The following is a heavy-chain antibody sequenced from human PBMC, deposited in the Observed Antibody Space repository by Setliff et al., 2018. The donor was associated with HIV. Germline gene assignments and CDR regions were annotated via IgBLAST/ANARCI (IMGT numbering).Heavy chain of an antibody. CDR3: ARLTTTYYYDSSAYYHPV. Sequence: KSSETLSLTCTVSGGSITRTPYYWGWIRQPPGKGLEWIGEINHSGSTNYNPSLKSRVTISVDTSKNQFSLKLSSVTAADTAVFYCARLTTTYYYDSSAYYHPVWGQGTLVTVSS. V-gene: IGHV4-39*07. CDR1: GGSITRTPYY. J-gene: IGHJ4*02. CDR2: INHSGST. D-gene: IGHD3-22*01.